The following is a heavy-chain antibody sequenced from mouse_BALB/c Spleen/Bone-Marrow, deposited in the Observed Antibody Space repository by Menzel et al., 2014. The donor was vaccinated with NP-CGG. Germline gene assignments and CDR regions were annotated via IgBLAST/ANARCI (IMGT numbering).Heavy chain of an antibody. CDR2: ISTYYGDA. V-gene: IGHV1S137*01. CDR1: GYTFTDYA. D-gene: IGHD2-1*01. J-gene: IGHJ4*01. Sequence: VMLVESGAELVRPGVSVKISCKGSGYTFTDYAMHWVKQSHAKSLEWIGVISTYYGDASYNQKFKGKATMTADKSSSTAYMELARLTSEDSAIYYCARRGNYDAMDYWGQGTSVTVSS. CDR3: ARRGNYDAMDY.